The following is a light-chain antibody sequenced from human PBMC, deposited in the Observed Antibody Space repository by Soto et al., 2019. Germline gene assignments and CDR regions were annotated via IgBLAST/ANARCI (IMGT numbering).Light chain of an antibody. CDR1: QSISSW. CDR2: DAS. J-gene: IGKJ2*02. V-gene: IGKV1-5*01. Sequence: DIQMTQSPSTLSASVGDRVTITCRASQSISSWLAWYQQKPGKAPKLLIYDASSLESGVPSRFSGSGSGTEFPPTFGGWRLIVFAPYSCQRNNSFSGIFGQGPSWRSN. CDR3: QRNNSFSGI.